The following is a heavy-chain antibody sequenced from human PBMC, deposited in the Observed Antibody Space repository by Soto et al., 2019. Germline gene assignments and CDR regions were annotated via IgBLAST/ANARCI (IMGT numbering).Heavy chain of an antibody. D-gene: IGHD3-10*01. Sequence: PGGSLRLSCAASGFTFSSYGMHWVRQAPGKGLEWVAVIWYDGSNKYYADSVKGRFTISRDNSKNTLYLQMNSLRAEDTAVYYCARDLITMVRGVITYYYYGMDVWGQGTTVTVSS. J-gene: IGHJ6*02. CDR2: IWYDGSNK. V-gene: IGHV3-33*01. CDR1: GFTFSSYG. CDR3: ARDLITMVRGVITYYYYGMDV.